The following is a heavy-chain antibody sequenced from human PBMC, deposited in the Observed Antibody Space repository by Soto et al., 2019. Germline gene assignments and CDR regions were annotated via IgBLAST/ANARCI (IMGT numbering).Heavy chain of an antibody. Sequence: QVQLVESGGGVVQPGRSLRLSCAATGFSFSSYGMHWVRQAPGKGLEWVAVISYEGSKKYYADSVKGRFTISRDNSKNTPELHMKSLSGEATAVYYCAKDLSEMATIQWLDSWGQGTLVTVSS. CDR3: AKDLSEMATIQWLDS. CDR1: GFSFSSYG. CDR2: ISYEGSKK. V-gene: IGHV3-30*18. J-gene: IGHJ5*01. D-gene: IGHD5-18*01.